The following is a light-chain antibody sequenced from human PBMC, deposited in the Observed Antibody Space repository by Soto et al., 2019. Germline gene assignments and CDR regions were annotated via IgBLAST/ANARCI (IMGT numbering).Light chain of an antibody. CDR3: QQYKSYSHT. Sequence: DIQMTQSPSTLSTYVGDRVTITCRASQSIRSWLAWYQQKPGKAPKLLVYEASTLETGVPSRFSGSGSGTDFTLTISSLQPDDFATYYCQQYKSYSHTFGQGTKLEIK. V-gene: IGKV1-5*03. CDR2: EAS. CDR1: QSIRSW. J-gene: IGKJ2*01.